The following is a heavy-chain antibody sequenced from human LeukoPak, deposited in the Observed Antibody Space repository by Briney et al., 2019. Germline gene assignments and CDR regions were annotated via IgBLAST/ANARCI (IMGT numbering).Heavy chain of an antibody. D-gene: IGHD3-22*01. V-gene: IGHV4-34*01. CDR2: INHSGST. Sequence: SETLSLTCAVYGGSFSGYYWSWIRQPPGKGLEWIGEINHSGSTNYNPSLKSRVTMSVDTSKNQFSLKLSSVTAADTAVYYCARDLSVTDSSGPFDYWGQGTLVTVSS. CDR3: ARDLSVTDSSGPFDY. CDR1: GGSFSGYY. J-gene: IGHJ4*02.